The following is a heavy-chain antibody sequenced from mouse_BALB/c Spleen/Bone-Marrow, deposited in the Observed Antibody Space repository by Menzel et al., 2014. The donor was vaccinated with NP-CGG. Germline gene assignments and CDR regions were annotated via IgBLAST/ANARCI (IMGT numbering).Heavy chain of an antibody. CDR3: ARQGYYGKGDY. D-gene: IGHD2-1*01. CDR2: INPDSSTI. V-gene: IGHV4-1*02. Sequence: EVQLQQSGGGLVQPGGPLKLSCAASGFDFSRYWMSWVRQAPGKGLEWIGEINPDSSTINYTPSLKDKFIISRDNAKNTLYLQMSKVRSEDTALYYCARQGYYGKGDYWGQGTTLTVSS. J-gene: IGHJ2*01. CDR1: GFDFSRYW.